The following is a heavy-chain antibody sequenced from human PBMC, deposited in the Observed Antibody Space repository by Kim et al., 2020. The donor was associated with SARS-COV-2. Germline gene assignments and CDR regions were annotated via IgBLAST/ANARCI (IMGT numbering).Heavy chain of an antibody. D-gene: IGHD3-10*01. V-gene: IGHV4-34*01. CDR2: INHSGST. Sequence: SETLSLTCAVYGGSFSGYYWSWIRQPPGKGLEWIGEINHSGSTNYNPSLKSRVTISVDTSKNQFSLKLSSVTAADTAVYYCARGRMVRGVTWDYWGQGTLVTVSS. J-gene: IGHJ4*02. CDR3: ARGRMVRGVTWDY. CDR1: GGSFSGYY.